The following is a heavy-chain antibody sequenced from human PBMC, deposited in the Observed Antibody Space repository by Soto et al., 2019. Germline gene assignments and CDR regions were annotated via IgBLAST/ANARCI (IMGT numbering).Heavy chain of an antibody. D-gene: IGHD6-19*01. J-gene: IGHJ6*03. CDR2: IRSKAYGGTT. CDR1: GFTFGDYA. CDR3: TRDRGSAVAGPYYYYYYMDV. V-gene: IGHV3-49*03. Sequence: GGSLRLSCTASGFTFGDYAMSWFRQAPGKGLEWVGFIRSKAYGGTTEYAASVKGRFTISRDDSKSIAYLQMNSLKTEDTAVYYCTRDRGSAVAGPYYYYYYMDVWGKGTTVTVSS.